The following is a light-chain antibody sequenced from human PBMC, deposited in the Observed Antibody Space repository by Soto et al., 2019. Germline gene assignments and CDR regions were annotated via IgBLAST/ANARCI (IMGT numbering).Light chain of an antibody. Sequence: EIVLTQSPPTLSLSPGQRATLSCRASQSIGLSLAWYQHKPGQAPRLLIYDASTRGSGIPARCSGSGSGTDCTLTISSREPEDFSVYYCQQRTNWPPWTCGQGTKVEIK. V-gene: IGKV3-11*01. J-gene: IGKJ1*01. CDR3: QQRTNWPPWT. CDR1: QSIGLS. CDR2: DAS.